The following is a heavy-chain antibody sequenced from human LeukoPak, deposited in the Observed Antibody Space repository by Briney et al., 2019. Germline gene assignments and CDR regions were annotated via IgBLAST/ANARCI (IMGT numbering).Heavy chain of an antibody. Sequence: GGSLRLSCAASGFTFSSYTMNWVRQAPGKGLEWVSSISSSRRTNIYYADSLKGRVTISRDNAKNSLYLQMSSLRPEDTAVYNCARGYYETSGYYYVFDNWGQGALVTVSS. D-gene: IGHD3-22*01. J-gene: IGHJ4*02. CDR3: ARGYYETSGYYYVFDN. V-gene: IGHV3-21*01. CDR2: ISSSRRTNI. CDR1: GFTFSSYT.